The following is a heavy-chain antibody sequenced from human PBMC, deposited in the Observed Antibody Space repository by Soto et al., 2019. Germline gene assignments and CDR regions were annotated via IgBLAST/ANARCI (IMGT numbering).Heavy chain of an antibody. CDR1: GGTFSNYA. CDR2: IIPLTETP. V-gene: IGHV1-69*01. D-gene: IGHD2-2*01. Sequence: QVQVVQSGAEVKKPGSSVKVSCKASGGTFSNYAISWVRQDPGHGLEWVGGIIPLTETPVYAQTVQGRLTITADEITSAAYMELSSLRSDDTAVYYCAIGTRTSWTCDFWGQGTLVTVSS. J-gene: IGHJ4*02. CDR3: AIGTRTSWTCDF.